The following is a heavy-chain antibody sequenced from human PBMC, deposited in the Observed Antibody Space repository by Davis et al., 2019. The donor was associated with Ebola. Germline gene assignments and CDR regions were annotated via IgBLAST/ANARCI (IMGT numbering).Heavy chain of an antibody. V-gene: IGHV3-11*06. D-gene: IGHD2-2*02. CDR2: ISSSSSYT. CDR1: GFTFSDYY. Sequence: PGGSLRLSCAASGFTFSDYYMSWIRQAPGKGLEWVSYISSSSSYTNYADSVKGRFTISRDNAKNSLYLQMNSLRAEDTAVYYCARGGGCSSTSCYIYYYYGMDVWGQGTTVTVSS. CDR3: ARGGGCSSTSCYIYYYYGMDV. J-gene: IGHJ6*02.